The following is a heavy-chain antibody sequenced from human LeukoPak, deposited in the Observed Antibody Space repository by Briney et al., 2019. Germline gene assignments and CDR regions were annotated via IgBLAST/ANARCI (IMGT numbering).Heavy chain of an antibody. D-gene: IGHD1-26*01. CDR2: ISGSGGST. CDR1: GFTFSSYA. Sequence: GGSLRLSCAASGFTFSSYAMSWVRQAPGKGLEWVSAISGSGGSTYYADSVKGRFTISRDNSKNTLYLQMNSLRAEDTAVYYCARDAPFFGSYSRYFQHWGQGTLVTVSS. J-gene: IGHJ1*01. CDR3: ARDAPFFGSYSRYFQH. V-gene: IGHV3-23*01.